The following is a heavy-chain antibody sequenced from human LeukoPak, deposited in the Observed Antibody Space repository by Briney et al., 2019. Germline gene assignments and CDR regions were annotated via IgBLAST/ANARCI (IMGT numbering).Heavy chain of an antibody. CDR1: GGSISSYY. J-gene: IGHJ4*02. Sequence: SETLSLTCTVSGGSISSYYWSWIRQPPGKGLEWIGYIYYSGSTNYNPSLKSRVTISVDTSKNQFSLKLSSVTAADTAVYYCARHGDYGDYWGIGYWCQGTLVTVSS. CDR3: ARHGDYGDYWGIGY. D-gene: IGHD4-17*01. CDR2: IYYSGST. V-gene: IGHV4-59*08.